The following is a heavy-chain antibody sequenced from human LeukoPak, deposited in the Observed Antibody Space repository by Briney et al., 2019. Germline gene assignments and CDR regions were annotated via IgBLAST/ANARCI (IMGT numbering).Heavy chain of an antibody. CDR2: FSGGGDS. CDR3: GKEVERHFDLRY. Sequence: PGGSLRLSCAASGFTVSSNYMSWVRQAPGKGLEWVSAFSGGGDSFYADSVRGRFSISADKSKNILYLQMNSLRVEDTAVYYCGKEVERHFDLRYWGQGTPVTVSS. J-gene: IGHJ4*02. V-gene: IGHV3-53*01. CDR1: GFTVSSNY. D-gene: IGHD2-15*01.